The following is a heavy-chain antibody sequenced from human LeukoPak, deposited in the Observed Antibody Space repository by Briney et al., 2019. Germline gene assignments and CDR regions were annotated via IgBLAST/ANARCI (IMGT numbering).Heavy chain of an antibody. CDR1: GFTFSNAW. D-gene: IGHD3-10*01. J-gene: IGHJ3*02. V-gene: IGHV3-15*01. CDR3: TRDGSGSYYQDAFDI. CDR2: IKSKTDGGTT. Sequence: PGGSLRLSCAASGFTFSNAWMSWVRQAPGKGLEWVGRIKSKTDGGTTGYAAPVKGRFTISRDDSKNTLYLQMNSLKTEDTAVYYCTRDGSGSYYQDAFDIWGQGTMVTVSS.